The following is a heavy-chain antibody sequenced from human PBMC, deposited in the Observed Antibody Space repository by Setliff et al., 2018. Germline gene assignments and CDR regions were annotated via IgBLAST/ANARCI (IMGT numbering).Heavy chain of an antibody. Sequence: PSETLSLTCTVSGGSISSGGYYWSWIRQHPGKGLEWIGYIYYSGSTSYYNPSLKSRVTISVDTSKNQFSLMVTSVAAADTAVYYCARAISGWYSAHYYYMDVWGQGTLVTVSS. CDR2: IYYSGSTS. V-gene: IGHV4-31*03. CDR1: GGSISSGGYY. J-gene: IGHJ6*03. CDR3: ARAISGWYSAHYYYMDV. D-gene: IGHD6-19*01.